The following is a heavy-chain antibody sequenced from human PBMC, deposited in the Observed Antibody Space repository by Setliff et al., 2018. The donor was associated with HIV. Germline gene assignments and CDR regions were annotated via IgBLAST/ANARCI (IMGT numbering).Heavy chain of an antibody. J-gene: IGHJ4*02. CDR1: GSTFSNAW. CDR3: TTGTRLVD. CDR2: IKSKTDGGTT. D-gene: IGHD2-21*01. V-gene: IGHV3-15*01. Sequence: PGESLKISCAASGSTFSNAWMSWVRQAPGKGLEWVGRIKSKTDGGTTDYAAPVKGRFTISRDDSKNTLYLQMNSLKTEDTAVYYCTTGTRLVDWGQGALVTVSS.